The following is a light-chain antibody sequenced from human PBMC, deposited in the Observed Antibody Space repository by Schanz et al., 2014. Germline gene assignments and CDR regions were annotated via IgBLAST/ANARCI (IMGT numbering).Light chain of an antibody. V-gene: IGKV3-20*01. CDR2: DAS. Sequence: EIVLTQSPATLSVSPGEGATLSCRASESVSGYLAWYQQKPGQAPRLLIHDASSRATGIPDRFSGSGSGTDFTLTISRLEPEDFAVYYCQQYGSPLFTFGPGTKVDIK. J-gene: IGKJ3*01. CDR1: ESVSGY. CDR3: QQYGSPLFT.